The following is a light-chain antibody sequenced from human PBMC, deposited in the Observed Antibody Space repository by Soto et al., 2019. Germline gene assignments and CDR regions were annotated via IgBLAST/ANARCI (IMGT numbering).Light chain of an antibody. CDR3: SSYTTNHTRV. CDR2: EAT. V-gene: IGLV2-14*02. CDR1: SSDVGSYNL. J-gene: IGLJ3*02. Sequence: QSVLTQPASVSGSPEQSITISCTGTSSDVGSYNLVSWYQQHPGKAPKVMIYEATKRPSGVSNRFSGSKSGNTASLTISGLQPEDEADYYCSSYTTNHTRVFGGGTKLTVL.